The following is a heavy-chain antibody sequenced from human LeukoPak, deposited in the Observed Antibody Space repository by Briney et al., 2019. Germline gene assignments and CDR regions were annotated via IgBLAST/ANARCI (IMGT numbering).Heavy chain of an antibody. D-gene: IGHD6-19*01. J-gene: IGHJ4*02. V-gene: IGHV1-2*02. CDR1: GYTFIGYY. CDR3: ARGDLAVAGTFPNDY. Sequence: GASVKVSCKASGYTFIGYYMHWVRQAPGQGLEWMGWINPNSGGTNYAQKFQGRVTMTWDTSISTAYMELSWLRSDDTAVYYCARGDLAVAGTFPNDYWGQGTLVTVSS. CDR2: INPNSGGT.